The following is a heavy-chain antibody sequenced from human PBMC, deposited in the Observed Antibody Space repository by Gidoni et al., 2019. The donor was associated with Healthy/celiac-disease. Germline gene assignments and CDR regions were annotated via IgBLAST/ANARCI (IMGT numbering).Heavy chain of an antibody. J-gene: IGHJ4*02. CDR2: INPSGGST. CDR1: GYTFTSYY. Sequence: QVQLVQSGAEVKKHGASVKVSCKASGYTFTSYYMHWVRQAPGQGLEWMGIINPSGGSTSYAQKFQVRVTMTRDTSTSTVYMELRSLRSEDTAVYYCARVEHIAVAALDYWGQGTLVTVSS. D-gene: IGHD6-19*01. CDR3: ARVEHIAVAALDY. V-gene: IGHV1-46*03.